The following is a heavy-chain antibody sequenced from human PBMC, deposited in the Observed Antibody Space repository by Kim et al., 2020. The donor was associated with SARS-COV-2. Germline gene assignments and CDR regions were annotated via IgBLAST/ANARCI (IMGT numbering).Heavy chain of an antibody. CDR2: IWYDGSNK. J-gene: IGHJ6*02. V-gene: IGHV3-33*01. CDR3: ARGGHRGVVVAAPVMSGMDV. D-gene: IGHD2-15*01. Sequence: GGSLRLSCAASGFTFSSYGMHWVRQAPGKGLEWVAVIWYDGSNKYYADSVKGRFTISRDNSKNTLYLQMNSLRAEDTAVYYCARGGHRGVVVAAPVMSGMDVWGQGTTVTVSS. CDR1: GFTFSSYG.